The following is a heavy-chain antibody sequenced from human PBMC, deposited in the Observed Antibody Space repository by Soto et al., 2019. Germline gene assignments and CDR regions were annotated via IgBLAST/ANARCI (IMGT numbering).Heavy chain of an antibody. CDR1: GYTFTSYG. J-gene: IGHJ4*02. Sequence: QVQLVQSGAEVKKPGASVKVSCKASGYTFTSYGISWVRQAPGQGLEWMGWISAYNGNTNYAQKLQGRVTMTTATSTSTPSMELRSLRSADTAVYYSPSASAAAGPFDYWGQGTLVTVSS. CDR3: PSASAAAGPFDY. CDR2: ISAYNGNT. V-gene: IGHV1-18*01. D-gene: IGHD6-13*01.